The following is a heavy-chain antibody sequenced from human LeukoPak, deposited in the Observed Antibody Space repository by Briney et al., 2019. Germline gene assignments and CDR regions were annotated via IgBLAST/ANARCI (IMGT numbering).Heavy chain of an antibody. CDR2: ISRSGTII. CDR1: GXTFSGYE. CDR3: ARERDDYYFDY. Sequence: QPGGSLRLSCAASGXTFSGYEMNWVRQAPGKGLEWVSYISRSGTIISYADSVKGRFTISRDNAKNSLYLQMNSLRAEDTAVYYCARERDDYYFDYWGQGTLVTVSS. V-gene: IGHV3-48*03. D-gene: IGHD3-3*01. J-gene: IGHJ4*02.